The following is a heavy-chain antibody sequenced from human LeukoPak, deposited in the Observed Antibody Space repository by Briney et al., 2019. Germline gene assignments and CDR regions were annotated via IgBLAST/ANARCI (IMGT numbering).Heavy chain of an antibody. J-gene: IGHJ5*02. V-gene: IGHV3-30*02. CDR2: IRYDGSNK. CDR1: GFTFSSDG. Sequence: PGGSLRLSCAASGFTFSSDGMHWVRQAPGKGLEWVAFIRYDGSNKYYADSVKGRFTISRDNSKNTLYLQMNSLRAEDTAVYYCAKDHMRYCSSTSCYGNNWFDPWGQGTLVTVSS. CDR3: AKDHMRYCSSTSCYGNNWFDP. D-gene: IGHD2-2*01.